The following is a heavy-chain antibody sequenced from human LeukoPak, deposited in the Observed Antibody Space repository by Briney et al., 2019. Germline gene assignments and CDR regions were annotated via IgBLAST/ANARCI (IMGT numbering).Heavy chain of an antibody. CDR3: AGSYDSSGFSDY. CDR1: GFTFSDSY. J-gene: IGHJ4*02. CDR2: ISYSGRTI. Sequence: PGGSLRLSCAVSGFTFSDSYMTWIRQAPGKGPEWVSYISYSGRTIYYADSVKGRFIISRDNAKNSLYLQMNSLRPEDTAVYYCAGSYDSSGFSDYWGQGTLVTVSS. V-gene: IGHV3-11*01. D-gene: IGHD3-22*01.